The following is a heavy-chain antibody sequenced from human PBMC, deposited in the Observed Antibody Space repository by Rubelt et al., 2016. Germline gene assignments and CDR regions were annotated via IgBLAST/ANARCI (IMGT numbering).Heavy chain of an antibody. CDR3: ARGDASDY. CDR2: ISYDESNK. V-gene: IGHV3-30*03. Sequence: GGSLRLSCAASGFSFSSSWMTWVRRAPGQGLEWVAVISYDESNKYYADSVKGRLTISRDNSKNTLYLQMNSLRAEDTAVYYCARGDASDYWGQGTLVTVSS. J-gene: IGHJ4*02. CDR1: GFSFSSSW.